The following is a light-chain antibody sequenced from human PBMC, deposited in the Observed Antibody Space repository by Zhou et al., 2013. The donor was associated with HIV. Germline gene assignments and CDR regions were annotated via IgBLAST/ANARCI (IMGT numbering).Light chain of an antibody. J-gene: IGKJ2*01. CDR3: QHYGVSPYT. CDR2: DAS. CDR1: QSLSSSY. Sequence: EIVLTQSPATLSLSPGERATLSCGASQSLSSSYLAWYQQKPGLAPRLLIYDASSRATGIPDRFSGSGSGTEFTLTISRLEPEDFAVYYCQHYGVSPYTFGPGTKLEIK. V-gene: IGKV3D-20*01.